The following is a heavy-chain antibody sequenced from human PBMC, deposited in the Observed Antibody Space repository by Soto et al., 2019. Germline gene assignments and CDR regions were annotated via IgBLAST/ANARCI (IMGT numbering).Heavy chain of an antibody. CDR1: GASISSYY. J-gene: IGHJ5*02. CDR3: ARDEEGRIAARHNWFDP. Sequence: PSETLSLTCHLSGASISSYYWSWIRQPPGRGLEWIGYIYYSGGTNYNPSLKSRDTISVDTSKNQFSLKLSSVTAADTAVYYSARDEEGRIAARHNWFDPWGQGTMVTVSS. CDR2: IYYSGGT. V-gene: IGHV4-59*01. D-gene: IGHD6-6*01.